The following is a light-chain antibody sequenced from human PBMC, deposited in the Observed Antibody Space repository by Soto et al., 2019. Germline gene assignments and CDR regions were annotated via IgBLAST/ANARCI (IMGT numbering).Light chain of an antibody. Sequence: DIQMTQSPSSLSASVGDRVTITCRASQGIDRWLAWYQQKPGKAPKVLIYAASSLRSGVPSRFSCSGSGTDFSLTISSLQSEDLATYYCKQSKSFPLTFGGGTKVEIK. CDR1: QGIDRW. V-gene: IGKV1-12*01. CDR2: AAS. CDR3: KQSKSFPLT. J-gene: IGKJ4*01.